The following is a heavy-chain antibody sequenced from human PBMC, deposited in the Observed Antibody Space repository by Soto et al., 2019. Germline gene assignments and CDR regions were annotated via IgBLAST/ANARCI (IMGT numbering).Heavy chain of an antibody. Sequence: QVQLVQSGAEVKKPGSSVKVSCKASGGTFSSYAISWVRQAPGQGLEWMGGIIPIFGTANYAQKFQGRVTITADESTSTAYMELSSLSSEDTSVYYCASTVDYDSSGYYYVVDYWVQGTLVTVSS. V-gene: IGHV1-69*01. J-gene: IGHJ4*02. D-gene: IGHD3-22*01. CDR3: ASTVDYDSSGYYYVVDY. CDR2: IIPIFGTA. CDR1: GGTFSSYA.